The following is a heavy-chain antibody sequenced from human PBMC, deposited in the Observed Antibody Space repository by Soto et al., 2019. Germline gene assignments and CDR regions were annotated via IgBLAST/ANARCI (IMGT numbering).Heavy chain of an antibody. D-gene: IGHD5-12*01. V-gene: IGHV1-46*01. CDR3: ARDTGYDHDAFDI. J-gene: IGHJ3*02. CDR1: GYSFITSYY. Sequence: QVKLVQSGAEVKKPGASVKVSCKASGYSFITSYYMHWVRQAPGQGLEWMGIINPTGSMTKYSQRFQGRLPMTRDKSTSTDYMELTTLTSEDTAVYFCARDTGYDHDAFDIWGQGTMVTVSS. CDR2: INPTGSMT.